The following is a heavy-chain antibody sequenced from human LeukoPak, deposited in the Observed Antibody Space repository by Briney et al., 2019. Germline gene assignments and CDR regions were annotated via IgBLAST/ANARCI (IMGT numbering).Heavy chain of an antibody. Sequence: GESLKISCKGSGYSFTSYGIGWVRQMPGKGLEWMGIIYPGDSDTRYSPSFQGQVTISADKSISTAYLQWSSLKASDTAMYYCARQRSGYSSSWYADYWGQGTLVTVSS. J-gene: IGHJ4*02. V-gene: IGHV5-51*01. CDR1: GYSFTSYG. CDR3: ARQRSGYSSSWYADY. D-gene: IGHD6-13*01. CDR2: IYPGDSDT.